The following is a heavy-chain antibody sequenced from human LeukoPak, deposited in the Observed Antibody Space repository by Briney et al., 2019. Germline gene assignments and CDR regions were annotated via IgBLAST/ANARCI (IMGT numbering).Heavy chain of an antibody. CDR2: IYLSGST. V-gene: IGHV4-59*08. D-gene: IGHD3-16*01. Sequence: SETQSLTCAVSGGSISPYYWSWIRQPPGKGLEWIGYIYLSGSTSYNPSLTSRVTISVDTSKSQFSLKLRSVTAADTAIYYCARQIPAGVGAPFDYWGQGTPVTVSS. CDR1: GGSISPYY. J-gene: IGHJ4*02. CDR3: ARQIPAGVGAPFDY.